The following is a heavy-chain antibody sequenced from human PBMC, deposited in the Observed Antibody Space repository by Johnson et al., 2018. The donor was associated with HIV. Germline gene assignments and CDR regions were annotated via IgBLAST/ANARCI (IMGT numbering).Heavy chain of an antibody. CDR3: AKDLSGYSYGYGAFDI. CDR2: IWYDGSNK. CDR1: GFTFSSYG. V-gene: IGHV3-33*06. D-gene: IGHD5-18*01. Sequence: QVQLVESGGGVVQPGRSLRLSCAASGFTFSSYGMHWVRQAPGKGLEWVAVIWYDGSNKYYADSVKGRFTISRANSKNTLYLQMNSLSAEDTAVYYCAKDLSGYSYGYGAFDIWGQGTMVTVSS. J-gene: IGHJ3*02.